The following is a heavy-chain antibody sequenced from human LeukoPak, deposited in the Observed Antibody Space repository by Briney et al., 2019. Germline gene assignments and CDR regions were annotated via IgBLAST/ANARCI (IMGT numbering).Heavy chain of an antibody. CDR3: ARDLLRLSKVAEYFQH. J-gene: IGHJ1*01. CDR1: GYTFTSYG. Sequence: ASVKVSCKAPGYTFTSYGISWVRQATGQGLEWMGWISAYNGNTNYAQKLQGRVTMTTDTSTSTAYMELRSLRSDDTAVYYCARDLLRLSKVAEYFQHWGQGTLVTVSS. V-gene: IGHV1-18*04. CDR2: ISAYNGNT. D-gene: IGHD1-26*01.